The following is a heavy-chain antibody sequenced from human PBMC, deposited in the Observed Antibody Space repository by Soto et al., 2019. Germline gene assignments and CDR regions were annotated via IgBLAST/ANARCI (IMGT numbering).Heavy chain of an antibody. J-gene: IGHJ4*02. D-gene: IGHD2-15*01. CDR1: GYTFTSYG. CDR3: AREVYSFCGSCYLV. V-gene: IGHV1-18*01. CDR2: ISAYNGNT. Sequence: ASVKVSCKASGYTFTSYGISWVRQAPGQGLEWMGWISAYNGNTNYAQKLQGRVTMTTDTSTSTAYMELSSLRSEDTAVYYCAREVYSFCGSCYLVWGQGTLVTGSS.